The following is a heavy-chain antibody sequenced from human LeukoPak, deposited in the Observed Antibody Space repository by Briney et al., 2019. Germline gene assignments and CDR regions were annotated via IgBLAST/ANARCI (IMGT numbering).Heavy chain of an antibody. J-gene: IGHJ5*02. CDR3: AITTEFWSGPNNSFDT. Sequence: SETLSLTCTASGGCISSYYWSWIRQPPGKGLEWIGYVYYSGSTNYNHSLKSRFTISIDTSKKKFSLKLNSLTAADTAVYCCAITTEFWSGPNNSFDTCGQGTLVTVSS. V-gene: IGHV4-59*12. CDR1: GGCISSYY. CDR2: VYYSGST. D-gene: IGHD3-3*01.